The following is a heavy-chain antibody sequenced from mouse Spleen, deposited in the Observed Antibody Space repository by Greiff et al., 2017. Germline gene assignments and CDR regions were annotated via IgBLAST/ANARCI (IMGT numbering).Heavy chain of an antibody. D-gene: IGHD2-1*01. CDR3: ARPRNSYFDY. Sequence: DVQLVESGGGLVKPGGSLKLSCAASGFTFSDYGMHWVRQAPEKGLEWVAYISSGSSTIYYADTVKGRFTISRDNAKNTLFLQMTSLRSEDTAMYYCARPRNSYFDYWGQGTTLTVSS. CDR1: GFTFSDYG. J-gene: IGHJ2*01. V-gene: IGHV5-17*01. CDR2: ISSGSSTI.